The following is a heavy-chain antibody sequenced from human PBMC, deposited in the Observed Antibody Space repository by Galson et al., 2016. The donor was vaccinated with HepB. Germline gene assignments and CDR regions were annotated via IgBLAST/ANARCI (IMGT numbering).Heavy chain of an antibody. Sequence: SLRLSCAAFGFTFSTYNMNWVRQAPGKGLEWVSSISRGSGYIYYADSVKGRFTISRDNAKNSLFLRMNSLRAEDTAVYYCCVDTAMDYVFDYWGQGTLVTVSS. V-gene: IGHV3-21*01. CDR3: CVDTAMDYVFDY. CDR2: ISRGSGYI. CDR1: GFTFSTYN. J-gene: IGHJ4*02. D-gene: IGHD5-18*01.